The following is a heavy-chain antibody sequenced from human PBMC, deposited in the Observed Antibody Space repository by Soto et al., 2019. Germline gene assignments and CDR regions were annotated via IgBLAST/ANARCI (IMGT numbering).Heavy chain of an antibody. J-gene: IGHJ4*02. CDR2: ISSDGNNK. CDR3: AKDTANGWYTGIDH. CDR1: GFTFSSYG. Sequence: PGGSLRLSCAASGFTFSSYGIHWVRQAPGKGLEWVAVISSDGNNKYYADSVKGRFTPSRDNSKNTLYLQMSSLRTDDTAVFYCAKDTANGWYTGIDHWGQGTLVTVSS. V-gene: IGHV3-30*18. D-gene: IGHD6-19*01.